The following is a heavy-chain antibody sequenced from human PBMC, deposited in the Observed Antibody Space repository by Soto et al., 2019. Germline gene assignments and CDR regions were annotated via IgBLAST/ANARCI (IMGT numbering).Heavy chain of an antibody. J-gene: IGHJ5*02. D-gene: IGHD1-20*01. CDR1: GGSFSGYY. V-gene: IGHV4-34*01. CDR2: INHSGST. Sequence: TLSLTCAVYGGSFSGYYWSWIRQPPGKGLEWIGEINHSGSTNYNPSLKSRVTISVDTSKNQFSLKLSSVTAADTAVYYCARTNWNANWFDPWGQGTLVTVSS. CDR3: ARTNWNANWFDP.